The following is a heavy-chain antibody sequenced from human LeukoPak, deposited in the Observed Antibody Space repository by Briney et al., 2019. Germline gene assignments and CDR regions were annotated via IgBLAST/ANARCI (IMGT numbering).Heavy chain of an antibody. CDR1: GYTFTSYG. CDR2: ISAYNGNT. CDR3: ARLYCSSTSWLLCLDAFDI. J-gene: IGHJ3*02. D-gene: IGHD2-2*01. V-gene: IGHV1-18*01. Sequence: ASVKVSCKASGYTFTSYGISWVRQAPGQGLEWMGWISAYNGNTNYAQKLQGRVTMTTDTSTSTAYMELRSLRSDDTAMYYCARLYCSSTSWLLCLDAFDIWGQGTMVAVSS.